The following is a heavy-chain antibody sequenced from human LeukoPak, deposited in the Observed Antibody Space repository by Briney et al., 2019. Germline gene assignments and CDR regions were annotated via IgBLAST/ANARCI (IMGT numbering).Heavy chain of an antibody. CDR1: GITFSNYA. Sequence: GGSLRLSCVASGITFSNYAVSWVRRAPEKGLDWFSVISGSAHKIRYADSVKGRFTISRDNSENIVYLQMNNLRAEDTAVYYCAGRVTGYSSGYVYWGQGTLVTVSS. CDR2: ISGSAHKI. CDR3: AGRVTGYSSGYVY. J-gene: IGHJ4*02. V-gene: IGHV3-23*01. D-gene: IGHD5-18*01.